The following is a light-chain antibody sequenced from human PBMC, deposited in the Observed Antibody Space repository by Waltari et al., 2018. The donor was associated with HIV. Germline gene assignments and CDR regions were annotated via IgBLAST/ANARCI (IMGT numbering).Light chain of an antibody. Sequence: QSALTQPASVSGSPGQSLTISCSGASSHFAVSPYVSWYQQHRGKAPKLMIFEVNKRPSGVSNRFAASKSGYTASLTISGLQAEDEADYYCISYTSGSTIFGGGTKLTVL. J-gene: IGLJ2*01. CDR1: SSHFAVSPY. CDR2: EVN. V-gene: IGLV2-14*01. CDR3: ISYTSGSTI.